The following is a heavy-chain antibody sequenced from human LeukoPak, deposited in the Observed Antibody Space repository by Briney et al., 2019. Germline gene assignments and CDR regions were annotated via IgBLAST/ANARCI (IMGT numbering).Heavy chain of an antibody. V-gene: IGHV4-59*01. J-gene: IGHJ6*03. D-gene: IGHD3-3*01. CDR1: GGSISSYD. Sequence: SETLSLTCTVSGGSISSYDWSWIRQPPGKGLEWSGYIYYSGSTNYNPSLNSRVTISVDTSKHQFSLQLSSVTAADTAVYYCARSVGYDFWSGIRNYYYYYMDLWGKGTTVTVSS. CDR2: IYYSGST. CDR3: ARSVGYDFWSGIRNYYYYYMDL.